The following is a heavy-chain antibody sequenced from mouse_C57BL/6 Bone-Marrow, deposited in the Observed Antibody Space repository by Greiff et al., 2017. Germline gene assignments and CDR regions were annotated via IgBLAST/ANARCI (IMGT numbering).Heavy chain of an antibody. CDR1: GYTFTSYW. D-gene: IGHD1-1*01. J-gene: IGHJ2*01. Sequence: QVQLKQPGAELVKPGASVKLSCKASGYTFTSYWMHWVKQRPGQGLEWIGMIHPNSGSTNYNEKFKSKATLTVDKSSSTAYMQLSSLTSEDSAVYYCARFSTTVVDYWGQGTTLTVSS. V-gene: IGHV1-64*01. CDR2: IHPNSGST. CDR3: ARFSTTVVDY.